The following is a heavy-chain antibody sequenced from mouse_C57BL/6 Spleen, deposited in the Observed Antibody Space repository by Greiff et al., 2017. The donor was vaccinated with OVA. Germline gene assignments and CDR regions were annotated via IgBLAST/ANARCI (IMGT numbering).Heavy chain of an antibody. J-gene: IGHJ4*01. Sequence: DVMLVESGGGLVKPGGSLKLSCAASGFTFSSYAMSWVRQTPEKRLEWVATISDGGSYTYYPDNVKGRFTISRDNAKNNLYLQMSHLKSEDTAMYYCARDNHEDYAMDYWGQGTSVTVAS. CDR2: ISDGGSYT. CDR3: ARDNHEDYAMDY. V-gene: IGHV5-4*01. CDR1: GFTFSSYA.